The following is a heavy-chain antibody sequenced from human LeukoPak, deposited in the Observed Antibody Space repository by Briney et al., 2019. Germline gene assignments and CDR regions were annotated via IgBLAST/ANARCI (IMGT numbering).Heavy chain of an antibody. V-gene: IGHV4-59*01. D-gene: IGHD2-15*01. J-gene: IGHJ4*02. CDR2: IYYSGST. CDR1: GGSFSGYY. CDR3: ARVGYCSGGSCYGIDY. Sequence: SETLSLTCAVYGGSFSGYYWSWIRQPPGKGLEWIGYIYYSGSTNYNPSLKSRVTISVDTSKNQFSLKLSSVTAADTAVYYCARVGYCSGGSCYGIDYWGQGTLVTVSS.